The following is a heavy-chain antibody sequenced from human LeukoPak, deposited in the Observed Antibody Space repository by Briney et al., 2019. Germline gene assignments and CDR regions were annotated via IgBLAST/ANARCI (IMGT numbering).Heavy chain of an antibody. CDR1: GFTFSSYA. V-gene: IGHV3-23*01. CDR2: ISGSGGST. D-gene: IGHD3-10*01. CDR3: AKGGVYYFDY. J-gene: IGHJ4*02. Sequence: GGSLRLSCAASGFTFSSYAMSWVRQAPGKGLEWVSAISGSGGSTYYADSVKGRFTISRDSSKNTPYLQMNSLRAEDTAVYYCAKGGVYYFDYWGQGTLVTVSS.